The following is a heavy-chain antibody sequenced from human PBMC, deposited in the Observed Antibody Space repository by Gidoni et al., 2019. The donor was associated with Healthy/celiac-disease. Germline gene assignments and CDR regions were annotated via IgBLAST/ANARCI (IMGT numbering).Heavy chain of an antibody. CDR1: GFPFSSYA. J-gene: IGHJ4*02. CDR2: ISYDGSNK. CDR3: ARAPGRDY. Sequence: QVQLVESVGGVVQPGRSLRLSCAASGFPFSSYAMHWVRQAPGKGLEWVAVISYDGSNKYYEDYVKGRFTISRDNSKNTLYLQMNSLRAEDTAVYYCARAPGRDYWGQGTLVTVSS. V-gene: IGHV3-30-3*01.